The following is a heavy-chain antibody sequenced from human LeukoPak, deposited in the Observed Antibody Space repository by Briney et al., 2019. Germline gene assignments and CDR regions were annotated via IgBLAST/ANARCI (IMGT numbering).Heavy chain of an antibody. V-gene: IGHV4-30-2*01. D-gene: IGHD5-12*01. CDR1: GGSISSGGYS. CDR2: IYHSGST. J-gene: IGHJ5*02. Sequence: PSQTLSLTCAVSGGSISSGGYSWSWIRQPPGKGLEWIGYIYHSGSTYYNPSLKSRVTISVDTSKNQFSLKLSSVTAADTAVYYCARRADSGYENGVWFDPWGQGTLVTVSS. CDR3: ARRADSGYENGVWFDP.